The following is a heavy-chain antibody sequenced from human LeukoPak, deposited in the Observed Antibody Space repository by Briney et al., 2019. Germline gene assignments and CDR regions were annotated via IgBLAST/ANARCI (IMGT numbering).Heavy chain of an antibody. Sequence: GGSLKLSCAASGFTFSGSAMHWVRQASGKGLEWVGRIRSKANSYATAYAASVKGRFTISRDDSKNTAYLQMDSLKTEDTAVYYCTRPPSRPYCSSTSCYSDDYWGQGTLVTVSS. CDR3: TRPPSRPYCSSTSCYSDDY. CDR1: GFTFSGSA. CDR2: IRSKANSYAT. D-gene: IGHD2-2*01. J-gene: IGHJ4*02. V-gene: IGHV3-73*01.